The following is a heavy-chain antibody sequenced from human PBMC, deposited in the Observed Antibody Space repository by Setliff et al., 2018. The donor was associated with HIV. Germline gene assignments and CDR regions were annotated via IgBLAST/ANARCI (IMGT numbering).Heavy chain of an antibody. V-gene: IGHV1-69*05. CDR2: IIPIFGTA. Sequence: SVKVSCKASGGTFSSYAISWVRRAPGQGLEWMGGIIPIFGTANYAQKFQGRVTITTDESTSTAYMELSSLRSEDTAVYYSARAPIVGGGAFDIWGKGTMVTVSS. CDR3: ARAPIVGGGAFDI. J-gene: IGHJ3*02. CDR1: GGTFSSYA. D-gene: IGHD1-26*01.